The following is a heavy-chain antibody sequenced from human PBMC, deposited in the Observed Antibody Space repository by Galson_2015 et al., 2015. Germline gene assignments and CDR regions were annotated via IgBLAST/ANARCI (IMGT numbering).Heavy chain of an antibody. Sequence: SLRLSCAASGFTFSDYYMSWIRQAPGRGLEWVSYINTGSTYTNYADSVKGRFTIPRDNAKNSLYLQMNSLRAEDTAVYYCARSTGYTSDWGVYWGQGTLVTVSS. V-gene: IGHV3-11*06. J-gene: IGHJ4*02. D-gene: IGHD6-19*01. CDR2: INTGSTYT. CDR3: ARSTGYTSDWGVY. CDR1: GFTFSDYY.